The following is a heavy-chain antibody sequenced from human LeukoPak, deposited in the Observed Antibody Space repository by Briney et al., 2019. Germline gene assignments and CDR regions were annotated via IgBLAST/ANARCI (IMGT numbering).Heavy chain of an antibody. V-gene: IGHV3-23*01. CDR2: IGSSGDST. Sequence: PGGSLRLSCAASGFTFSTYALSWVRQAPGKGLEWVSSIGSSGDSTYYADSVEGRFTISRDSSKNTLFLQMNSLRVEDTAVYYCAKVMDSSSSAGDYWGQGTLVTVSS. D-gene: IGHD6-6*01. CDR1: GFTFSTYA. CDR3: AKVMDSSSSAGDY. J-gene: IGHJ4*02.